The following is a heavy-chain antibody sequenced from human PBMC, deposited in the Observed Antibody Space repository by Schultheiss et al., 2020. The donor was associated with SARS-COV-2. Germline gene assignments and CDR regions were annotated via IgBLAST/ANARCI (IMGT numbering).Heavy chain of an antibody. CDR1: GFNFNDYD. J-gene: IGHJ4*02. CDR3: AKSPMIVVGTSFDY. CDR2: IGSGDNT. Sequence: GGSLRLSCAASGFNFNDYDMHWVRQATGKGLEWVSGIGSGDNTYYLDSVKGRFTISRENAKNSLYLQMNSLRVEDTAVYYCAKSPMIVVGTSFDYWGQGTLVTVSS. D-gene: IGHD3-22*01. V-gene: IGHV3-13*01.